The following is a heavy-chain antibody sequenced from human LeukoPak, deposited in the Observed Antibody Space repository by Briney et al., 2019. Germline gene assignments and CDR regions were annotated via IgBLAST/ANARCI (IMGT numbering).Heavy chain of an antibody. D-gene: IGHD3-16*01. J-gene: IGHJ3*02. V-gene: IGHV1-2*02. CDR1: GYTFTGYY. CDR2: INPNSGGT. Sequence: ASVKVSCKASGYTFTGYYMHWVRQAPGQGLEWMGWINPNSGGTNYAQKFQGRVTMTRDTSISTAYTELSRLRSDDTAVYYCARDQDFRDMITFGGVHSDFAFDIWGQGTMVTVSS. CDR3: ARDQDFRDMITFGGVHSDFAFDI.